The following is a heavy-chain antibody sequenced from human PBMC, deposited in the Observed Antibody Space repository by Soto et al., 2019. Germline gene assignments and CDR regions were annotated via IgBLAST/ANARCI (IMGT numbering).Heavy chain of an antibody. CDR3: ARRLYCSGGSCYLIVFDY. Sequence: ASVKVSCKASGYTFTSYDINWVRQATGQGLEWMGWMNPNSGNTGYAQKFQGRVTMTRNTSISTAYMELSRLRSEDTAVYYCARRLYCSGGSCYLIVFDYWGQGTLLTISS. D-gene: IGHD2-15*01. CDR1: GYTFTSYD. CDR2: MNPNSGNT. V-gene: IGHV1-8*01. J-gene: IGHJ4*01.